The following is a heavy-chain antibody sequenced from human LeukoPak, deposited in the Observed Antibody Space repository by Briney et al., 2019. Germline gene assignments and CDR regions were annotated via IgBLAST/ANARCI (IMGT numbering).Heavy chain of an antibody. CDR1: GYTFTSYD. J-gene: IGHJ4*02. D-gene: IGHD6-13*01. CDR3: ARGKKYSSSWYVDY. Sequence: ASVKVSCKASGYTFTSYDINWVRQATGQGLEWMGWMNPNSGNTGYAQKFQGRVTITRNTSISTAYMELSSLRSEDTAVYYCARGKKYSSSWYVDYWGQGTLVTVSS. CDR2: MNPNSGNT. V-gene: IGHV1-8*03.